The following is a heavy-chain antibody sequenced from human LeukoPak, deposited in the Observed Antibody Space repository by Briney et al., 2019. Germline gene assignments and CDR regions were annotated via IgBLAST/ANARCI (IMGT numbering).Heavy chain of an antibody. D-gene: IGHD6-19*01. V-gene: IGHV3-23*01. CDR2: ISSSGGST. CDR3: AKDLQSIAVAGILY. J-gene: IGHJ4*02. Sequence: PGGSLRLSCAASGFTFSSYAMSWVRQAPGKGLEWVSAISSSGGSTYYADSVKGRFTISRDNSKNTLYLQMNSLRAEDTAVYYCAKDLQSIAVAGILYWGQGTLVTVSS. CDR1: GFTFSSYA.